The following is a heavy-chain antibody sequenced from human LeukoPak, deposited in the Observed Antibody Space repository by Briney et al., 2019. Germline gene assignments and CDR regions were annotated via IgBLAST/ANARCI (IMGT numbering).Heavy chain of an antibody. V-gene: IGHV3-74*01. CDR2: INSDGSST. D-gene: IGHD1-26*01. J-gene: IGHJ4*02. CDR3: ARDTVSPFSQVGTTED. CDR1: GFLFSSYW. Sequence: PGGSLRLSCAASGFLFSSYWLHWVRQAPGKGLVWVSRINSDGSSTSYADSVKGRFTISRDNAKNTLYLQMNSLRAEDTAVYYCARDTVSPFSQVGTTEDWGQGTLVTVSS.